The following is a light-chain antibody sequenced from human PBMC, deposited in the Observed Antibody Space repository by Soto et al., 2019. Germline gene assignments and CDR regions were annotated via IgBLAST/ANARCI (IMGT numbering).Light chain of an antibody. CDR2: GAS. CDR3: QQSDTPPCT. CDR1: KPINSSY. V-gene: IGKV3-20*01. J-gene: IGKJ3*01. Sequence: EIVLTQSPGTLSLSPGDAGTLSCRASKPINSSYLAWYQQRPGQAPRLLMYGASNRATGVPDRFSGRRSGTDFTLTITRLEHEDVAVYYCQQSDTPPCTFGPGTKVDVK.